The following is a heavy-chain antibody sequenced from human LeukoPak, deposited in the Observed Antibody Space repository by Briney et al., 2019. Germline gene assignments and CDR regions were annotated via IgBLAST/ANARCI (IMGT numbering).Heavy chain of an antibody. Sequence: SETLSLTCPVSGYSISSGYQWGWLRQPPGKGLEWIGNIYQNGSTYYNPSLKSRVTISVDTSKNQFSLKLSSVTAADTAVYYCARQPYQWLDAFDIWGQGTMVTVSS. CDR3: ARQPYQWLDAFDI. CDR2: IYQNGST. V-gene: IGHV4-38-2*01. CDR1: GYSISSGYQ. D-gene: IGHD6-19*01. J-gene: IGHJ3*02.